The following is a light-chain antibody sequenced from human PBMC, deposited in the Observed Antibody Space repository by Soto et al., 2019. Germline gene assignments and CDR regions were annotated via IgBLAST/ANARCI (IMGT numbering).Light chain of an antibody. V-gene: IGKV1-5*01. CDR2: DAS. CDR1: QSISSW. J-gene: IGKJ1*01. Sequence: DIQMTQSPSTLSASVGDRVTITCRASQSISSWLAWYQQKPGKAPKLLIYDASSLESGVPSRFSGSGSGTEFTLTISSLQPADFATYYCQKYNSYSTSFGQEPKVDIK. CDR3: QKYNSYSTS.